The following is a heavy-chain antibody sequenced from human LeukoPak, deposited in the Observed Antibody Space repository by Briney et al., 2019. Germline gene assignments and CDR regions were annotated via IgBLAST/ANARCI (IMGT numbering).Heavy chain of an antibody. D-gene: IGHD4-23*01. CDR1: GSTFSSYW. CDR2: INSDGRST. Sequence: GGSLRLPCAGSGSTFSSYWMHCVRQAPGKGLVWVSRINSDGRSTNYADSVKGRFTISRDNAKNTPYLQMNSLRAEDTAVYYCARSAYPGNSVIEDWGRGTLVTVSS. V-gene: IGHV3-74*01. CDR3: ARSAYPGNSVIED. J-gene: IGHJ4*01.